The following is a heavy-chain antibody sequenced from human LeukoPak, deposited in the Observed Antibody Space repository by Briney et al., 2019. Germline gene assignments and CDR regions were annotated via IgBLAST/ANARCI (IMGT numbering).Heavy chain of an antibody. J-gene: IGHJ3*01. D-gene: IGHD2-15*01. CDR3: ARDLDVVVGPAHYDALDL. CDR1: GSTFSDYY. CDR2: ISSSGSAI. Sequence: GGSLRLSCAASGSTFSDYYINWIRQAPGKGLEWVSSISSSGSAIFYADSVRGGFTISRDNAKNSLFLQMNSLRAEDTAVYYCARDLDVVVGPAHYDALDLWGQGTTVTVS. V-gene: IGHV3-11*04.